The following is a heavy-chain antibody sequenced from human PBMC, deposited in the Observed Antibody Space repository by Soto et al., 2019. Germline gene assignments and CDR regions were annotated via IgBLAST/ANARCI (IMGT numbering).Heavy chain of an antibody. CDR3: AKVPGSGYYGMDV. J-gene: IGHJ6*02. Sequence: GGSLRLSCAASGFTFSSYAMIWVHQAPGKGLEWVSAISGSGGSTYYADSVKGRFTISRDNSKNTLYLQMNSLRAEDTAVYYCAKVPGSGYYGMDVWGQGTTVTVSS. CDR2: ISGSGGST. V-gene: IGHV3-23*01. CDR1: GFTFSSYA. D-gene: IGHD3-10*01.